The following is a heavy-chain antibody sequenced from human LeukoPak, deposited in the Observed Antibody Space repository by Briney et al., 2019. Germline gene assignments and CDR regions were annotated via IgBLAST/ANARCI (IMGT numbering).Heavy chain of an antibody. Sequence: PSETLSLTCSVSGGSISGYYWSWIRQPPGKGLEWIAYIYYSGSTSYNPALKSRVTISVDMSRNQFSLKLSSVTAADTALYYCARPTTTSDAFDIWGQGTMVTVFS. D-gene: IGHD4-17*01. V-gene: IGHV4-59*01. CDR3: ARPTTTSDAFDI. J-gene: IGHJ3*02. CDR2: IYYSGST. CDR1: GGSISGYY.